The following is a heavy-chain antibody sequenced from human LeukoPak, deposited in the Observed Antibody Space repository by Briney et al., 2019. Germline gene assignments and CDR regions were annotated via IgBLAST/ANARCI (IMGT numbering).Heavy chain of an antibody. J-gene: IGHJ4*02. CDR3: ARETQQLAVDY. CDR2: IYYSGST. Sequence: SETVSLTCTVSGGSISSYYWSWIRQPPGKGLEWIGYIYYSGSTNYNPSLKSRVTISVDTSKNQFSLKLSSVTAADTAVYYCARETQQLAVDYWGQGTLVTVSS. V-gene: IGHV4-59*01. CDR1: GGSISSYY. D-gene: IGHD6-13*01.